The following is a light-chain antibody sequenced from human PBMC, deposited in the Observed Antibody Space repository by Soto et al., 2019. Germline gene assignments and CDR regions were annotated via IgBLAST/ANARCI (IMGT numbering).Light chain of an antibody. V-gene: IGKV1-8*01. CDR2: AAS. Sequence: AIRMTQSPSSLSASTGDRVTITCRASQGISSYLAWYQQKPGKAPKLLIYAASTLQSGVPSRFSGSGSGTDFTLTISCLQSEDFATYYCQQVRSYPSTFGGGTKVDIK. J-gene: IGKJ4*02. CDR3: QQVRSYPST. CDR1: QGISSY.